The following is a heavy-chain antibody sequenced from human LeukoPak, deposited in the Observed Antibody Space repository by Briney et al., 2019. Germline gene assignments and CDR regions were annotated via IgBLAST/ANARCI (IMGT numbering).Heavy chain of an antibody. V-gene: IGHV3-20*04. Sequence: PGGSLRLSCAASGFTFDDYGMSWVRHAAGKGMEWVSTINWNGVSTGYADSVNGRFTISRDNAKNSLYLQMNSLRVEDTSLYYCARDSTQPGPVVVAATYAGFDYWGQGTLVTVSS. CDR3: ARDSTQPGPVVVAATYAGFDY. D-gene: IGHD2-15*01. CDR2: INWNGVST. CDR1: GFTFDDYG. J-gene: IGHJ4*02.